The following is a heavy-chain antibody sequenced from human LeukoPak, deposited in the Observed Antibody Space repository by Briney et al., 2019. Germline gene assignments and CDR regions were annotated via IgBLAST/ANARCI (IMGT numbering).Heavy chain of an antibody. V-gene: IGHV3-21*01. Sequence: GGSLRLSCAASGFTFSSYSMNWVRQAPGKGLEWVSSISSSSSYIHYADSVKGRFTISRDNAKNSLYLQMNSLRAEDTAVYYCARPLPDSSGWLEFDYWGQGTLVTVSS. J-gene: IGHJ4*02. CDR1: GFTFSSYS. CDR3: ARPLPDSSGWLEFDY. CDR2: ISSSSSYI. D-gene: IGHD6-19*01.